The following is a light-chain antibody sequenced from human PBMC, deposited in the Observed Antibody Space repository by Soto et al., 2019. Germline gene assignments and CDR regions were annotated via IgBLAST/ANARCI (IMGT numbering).Light chain of an antibody. Sequence: IQMTQSPSSLSASVGDRVTITCRASQSISSYLNWYQQKPGKAPKLLIYAASSLQSGVPSRFSGSGSGTDFTLTISSLQPEDFATYYCQQSYSTPLITFGQGTRLAIK. CDR1: QSISSY. J-gene: IGKJ5*01. CDR2: AAS. V-gene: IGKV1-39*01. CDR3: QQSYSTPLIT.